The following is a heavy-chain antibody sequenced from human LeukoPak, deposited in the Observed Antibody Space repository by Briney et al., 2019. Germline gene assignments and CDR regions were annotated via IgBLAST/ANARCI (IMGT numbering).Heavy chain of an antibody. Sequence: PSETLSLTCIVSGGSIISGDYYWTRIRQPPGKGLEWIGYIYHNGDTYYNPSLRSRISISVDTSKNQFSLKLSSVTAADTAVYYCARAGVVPAAINRAFDIWGQGSLVTVSS. V-gene: IGHV4-30-4*08. D-gene: IGHD2-2*02. CDR1: GGSIISGDYY. CDR2: IYHNGDT. CDR3: ARAGVVPAAINRAFDI. J-gene: IGHJ3*02.